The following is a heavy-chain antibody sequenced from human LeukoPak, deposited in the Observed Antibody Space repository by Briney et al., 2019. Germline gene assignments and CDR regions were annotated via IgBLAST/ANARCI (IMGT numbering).Heavy chain of an antibody. D-gene: IGHD3-22*01. CDR1: GGSISDYY. CDR2: IFYTGST. Sequence: SETLSLTCTVSGGSISDYYWTWIRQPPGKGLEWIGYIFYTGSTEYNPSLRSRVTISVDTSKNQFSLKLSSVTAADTAVYYCAFSYDSSGFDYWGQGTLVTVSS. J-gene: IGHJ4*02. CDR3: AFSYDSSGFDY. V-gene: IGHV4-59*12.